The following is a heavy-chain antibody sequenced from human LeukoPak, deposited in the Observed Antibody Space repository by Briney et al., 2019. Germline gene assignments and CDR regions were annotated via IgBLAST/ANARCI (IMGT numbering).Heavy chain of an antibody. Sequence: GGSLRLSCAASGFTFGTYAMTWVRQAPGMGLEWVSIILNNGVSTYHADSVKGRFTISRDNSRNTLHLQMNSLRAEDTAVYYCAKGGGRPLDDAFDVWGQGTMVTVSS. CDR3: AKGGGRPLDDAFDV. CDR2: ILNNGVST. CDR1: GFTFGTYA. V-gene: IGHV3-23*01. J-gene: IGHJ3*01.